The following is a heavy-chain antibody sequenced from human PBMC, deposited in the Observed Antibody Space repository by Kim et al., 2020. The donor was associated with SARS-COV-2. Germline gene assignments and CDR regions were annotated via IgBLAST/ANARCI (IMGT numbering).Heavy chain of an antibody. D-gene: IGHD1-26*01. CDR1: GGSITSGDYY. J-gene: IGHJ4*02. CDR3: AALTSHSNSPYHLDY. CDR2: FHYTTGYSYNQP. Sequence: SETLSLNCTVSGGSITSGDYYWGWIRQPPGKGLEWIGSFHYTTGYSYNQPYNKPPVKSRATVSADASRNQFFLSLTPVTAADTAVYYCAALTSHSNSPYHLDYWGQGTLVTVSS. V-gene: IGHV4-39*01.